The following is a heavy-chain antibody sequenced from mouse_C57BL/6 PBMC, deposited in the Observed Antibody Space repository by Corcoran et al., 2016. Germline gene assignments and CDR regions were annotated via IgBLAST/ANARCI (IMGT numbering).Heavy chain of an antibody. CDR1: GYTFTTYG. CDR2: INTYSGVP. V-gene: IGHV9-3*01. D-gene: IGHD1-1*01. Sequence: QIQLVQSGPELKKPGETVKISCKASGYTFTTYGMSWVKQAPGKGLKWMGWINTYSGVPTYADDFKGRFAFSLETSASTAYLQINNLKNEDTATYCCAREYYGSSSYAMDYWGQGTSVTVSA. J-gene: IGHJ4*01. CDR3: AREYYGSSSYAMDY.